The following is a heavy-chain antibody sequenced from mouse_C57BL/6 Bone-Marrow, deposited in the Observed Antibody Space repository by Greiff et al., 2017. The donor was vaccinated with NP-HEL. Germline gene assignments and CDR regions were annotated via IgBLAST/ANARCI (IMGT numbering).Heavy chain of an antibody. CDR2: IRSKSSNYAT. J-gene: IGHJ3*01. Sequence: DVQLQESGGGLVQPKGSLKLSCAASGFTFNTYAMHWVRQAPGKGLEWVARIRSKSSNYATYYADSVKDRFTISRDDSQSMLYLQMNNLKTEDTAMYYCVRERGYYGYVWFAYWGQGTLVTVSA. D-gene: IGHD2-2*01. CDR3: VRERGYYGYVWFAY. V-gene: IGHV10-3*01. CDR1: GFTFNTYA.